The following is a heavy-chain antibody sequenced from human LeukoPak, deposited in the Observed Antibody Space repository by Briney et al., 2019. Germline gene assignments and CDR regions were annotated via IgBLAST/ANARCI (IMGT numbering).Heavy chain of an antibody. CDR1: GYTFTGYY. V-gene: IGHV1-2*02. Sequence: AASVKVSCKASGYTFTGYYMHWVRQAPGQGLEWMGWINPNSGGTNYAQKFQGRVTMTRDTSISTAYMELSRLRSDDTAVYYCARDNIVVVPAAMLFDYWGQGTLVTVSS. D-gene: IGHD2-2*01. J-gene: IGHJ4*02. CDR2: INPNSGGT. CDR3: ARDNIVVVPAAMLFDY.